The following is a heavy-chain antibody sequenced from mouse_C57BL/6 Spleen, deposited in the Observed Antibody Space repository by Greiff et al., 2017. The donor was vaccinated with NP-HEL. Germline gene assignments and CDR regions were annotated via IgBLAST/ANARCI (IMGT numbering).Heavy chain of an antibody. CDR2: ISSGGSYT. CDR3: ARQTPNGYDSYYFDY. CDR1: GFTFSSYG. V-gene: IGHV5-6*01. Sequence: EVQLVESGGDLVKPGGSLKLSCAASGFTFSSYGMSWVRQTPDKRLEWVATISSGGSYTYYPDSVKGRFTISRDNAKNTLYLQMSSLKSEDTAMYYCARQTPNGYDSYYFDYWGQGTTLTVSS. J-gene: IGHJ2*01. D-gene: IGHD2-2*01.